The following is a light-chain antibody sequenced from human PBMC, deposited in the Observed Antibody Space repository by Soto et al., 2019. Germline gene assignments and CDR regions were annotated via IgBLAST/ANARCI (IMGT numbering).Light chain of an antibody. J-gene: IGLJ2*01. Sequence: QSVLTQPPSASGSPGQSVTISCTGTSSDVGGYDYVSWYQQHPGKAPKLMIYEVSKRPSGVPDRFSGSKSGTTASLTVSGLQAEDEADYYCSSYAGSNIVLFGGGTKLTVL. CDR2: EVS. CDR3: SSYAGSNIVL. CDR1: SSDVGGYDY. V-gene: IGLV2-8*01.